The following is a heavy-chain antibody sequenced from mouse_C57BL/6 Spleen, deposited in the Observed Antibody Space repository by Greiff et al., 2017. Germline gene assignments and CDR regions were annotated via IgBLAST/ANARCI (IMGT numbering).Heavy chain of an antibody. D-gene: IGHD1-1*01. Sequence: VQLQQSGPELVKPGASVKISCKASGYTFTDYYMNWVKQSHGKSLEWIGDINPNNGGTSYNQKFKGKATLTVDKSSSTAYMELRSLTSEDSAVYYCARDYGSSDVYWGKGTTLTVSS. J-gene: IGHJ2*01. CDR2: INPNNGGT. V-gene: IGHV1-26*01. CDR3: ARDYGSSDVY. CDR1: GYTFTDYY.